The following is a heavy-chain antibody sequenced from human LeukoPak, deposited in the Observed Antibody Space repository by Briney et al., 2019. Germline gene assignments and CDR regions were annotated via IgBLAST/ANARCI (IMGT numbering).Heavy chain of an antibody. CDR1: GFTFSSYW. J-gene: IGHJ3*02. Sequence: GGSLRLSCAASGFTFSSYWMSWVRQAPGKGLEWVANIKQDGSEKYYVDSVKGRFTISRDNDKNSLYLQMNSLRVEDTAVYYCARVFRPSLTVFIIRAAFDIWGQGTMVTVSS. D-gene: IGHD3-3*01. CDR3: ARVFRPSLTVFIIRAAFDI. CDR2: IKQDGSEK. V-gene: IGHV3-7*01.